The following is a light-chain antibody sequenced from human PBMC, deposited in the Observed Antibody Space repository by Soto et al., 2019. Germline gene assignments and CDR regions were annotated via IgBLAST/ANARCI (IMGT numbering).Light chain of an antibody. CDR1: SSDVGSYNY. J-gene: IGLJ2*01. V-gene: IGLV2-11*01. CDR3: CSYAGSYTLI. CDR2: DVN. Sequence: QSVLTQPRSVSGSPGQSVTFSCTGTSSDVGSYNYVSWYQQHPDKAPKLMIYDVNKRPSGVPDRFSGSKSGNTASLTISGLQAEDEADYYCCSYAGSYTLIFGGGTKVTVL.